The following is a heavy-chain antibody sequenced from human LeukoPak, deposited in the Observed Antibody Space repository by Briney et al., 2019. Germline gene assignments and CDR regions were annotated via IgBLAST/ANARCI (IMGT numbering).Heavy chain of an antibody. Sequence: SVKVSCKASGGTFSSYTISWVRQAPGQGLEWMGRIIPILGIANYAQKFQGRVTITADKSTSTAYMELSSLRSEDTAVYYCARSLRTLGRGDPYYYYYYMDVWGKGTTVSVSS. V-gene: IGHV1-69*02. CDR2: IIPILGIA. J-gene: IGHJ6*03. CDR3: ARSLRTLGRGDPYYYYYYMDV. D-gene: IGHD7-27*01. CDR1: GGTFSSYT.